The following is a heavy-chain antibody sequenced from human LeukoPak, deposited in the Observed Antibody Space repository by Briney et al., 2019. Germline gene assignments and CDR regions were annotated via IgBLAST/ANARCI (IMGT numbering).Heavy chain of an antibody. CDR2: INPNSGGR. V-gene: IGHV1-2*02. J-gene: IGHJ6*02. CDR3: ARHSAAADHYAYYYYGMDV. Sequence: AASVKVSCKASGYTFTGYYMHWVRQAPGQGLEWMGWINPNSGGRNYAQKIQGRVTMTRDTSISTAYMELSRLRSDDTAVYYCARHSAAADHYAYYYYGMDVWGQGTTVTVSS. D-gene: IGHD6-13*01. CDR1: GYTFTGYY.